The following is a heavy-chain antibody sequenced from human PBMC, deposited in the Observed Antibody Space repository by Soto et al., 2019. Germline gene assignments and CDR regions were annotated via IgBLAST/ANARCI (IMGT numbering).Heavy chain of an antibody. Sequence: PGKGLEWVAVIWYDGSNKYYADSVKGRFTISIDNSKNTLYLQMNSMRAEDTAVYCRARGIANWLEPWGEGTLVTVSS. CDR2: IWYDGSNK. D-gene: IGHD6-13*01. CDR3: ARGIANWLEP. V-gene: IGHV3-33*01. J-gene: IGHJ5*02.